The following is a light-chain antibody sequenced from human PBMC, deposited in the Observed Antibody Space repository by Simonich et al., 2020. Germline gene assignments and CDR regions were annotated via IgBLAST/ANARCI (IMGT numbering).Light chain of an antibody. CDR1: QSVLYISNNQNY. J-gene: IGKJ1*01. V-gene: IGKV4-1*01. CDR3: QQYYSTPWT. Sequence: DIVMTQSPDSLDVSLGERATINSKSSQSVLYISNNQNYLAWYQKKPGQPPKLLIYWASTRESGVPDRFSGSGSGTDLTLTISSLQAEDVAVYYCQQYYSTPWTFGQGTKVEIK. CDR2: WAS.